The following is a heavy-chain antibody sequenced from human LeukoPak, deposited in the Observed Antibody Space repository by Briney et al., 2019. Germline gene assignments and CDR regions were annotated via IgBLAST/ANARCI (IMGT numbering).Heavy chain of an antibody. J-gene: IGHJ4*02. CDR3: ARGTDYYDSTGYPIDY. Sequence: GESLKISCKGSGYTFTSYWIGWVRQVPGKGLAWIGIIYPGDSDTRYSPYFQGQVTISADKSITTAYLQWSSLKASETAMYYGARGTDYYDSTGYPIDYWGQGTLVTVSS. CDR2: IYPGDSDT. D-gene: IGHD3-22*01. CDR1: GYTFTSYW. V-gene: IGHV5-51*01.